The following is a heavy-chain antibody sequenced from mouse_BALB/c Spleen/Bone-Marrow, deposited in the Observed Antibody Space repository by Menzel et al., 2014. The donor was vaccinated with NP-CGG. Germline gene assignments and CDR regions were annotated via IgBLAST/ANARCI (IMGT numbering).Heavy chain of an antibody. J-gene: IGHJ3*01. D-gene: IGHD2-3*01. V-gene: IGHV1S81*02. Sequence: LVESGAELVKPGASVKLSCKASGYTFTFYWIHWVKQRPGQGLEWIGEINPSNGRTNYNEKFKNKATLTVDKSSSTAYMQLSSLTSEDSAVYFCARYDGPAWSAYCGQRTLVTVSA. CDR1: GYTFTFYW. CDR2: INPSNGRT. CDR3: ARYDGPAWSAY.